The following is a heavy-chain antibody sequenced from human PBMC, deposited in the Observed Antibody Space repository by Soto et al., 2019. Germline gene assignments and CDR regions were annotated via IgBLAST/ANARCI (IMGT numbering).Heavy chain of an antibody. V-gene: IGHV4-34*01. Sequence: QVQLQQWGAGLLKPSETLSLTCAVYGGSFSGYYWSWIRQPPGKGLEWIGEINHSGSTNYNPSLKSRVTISVDTSKNQFSLKLSSVTAADTAVYYCARERRDIVVVPAAVNWFDPWGQGTLVTVSS. CDR3: ARERRDIVVVPAAVNWFDP. CDR1: GGSFSGYY. J-gene: IGHJ5*02. D-gene: IGHD2-2*01. CDR2: INHSGST.